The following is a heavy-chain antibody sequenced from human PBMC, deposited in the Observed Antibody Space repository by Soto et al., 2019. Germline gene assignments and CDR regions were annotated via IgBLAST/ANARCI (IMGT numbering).Heavy chain of an antibody. CDR1: GGTFSSYA. CDR2: IIPIFGTA. V-gene: IGHV1-69*06. CDR3: ARDCNPYYYGMDV. D-gene: IGHD2-15*01. J-gene: IGHJ6*02. Sequence: SVKVSCKASGGTFSSYAISWVRQAPGQGLEWMGGIIPIFGTANYAQKFQGRVTITADKSTSTAYMELSSLRSEDTAVYYCARDCNPYYYGMDVWGQGTTVTVSS.